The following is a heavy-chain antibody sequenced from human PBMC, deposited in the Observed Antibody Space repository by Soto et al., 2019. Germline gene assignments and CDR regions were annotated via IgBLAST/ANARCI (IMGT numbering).Heavy chain of an antibody. J-gene: IGHJ3*02. CDR1: GFNFNVAW. Sequence: EGQQVESGGRLVEPGGSLRLSCAASGFNFNVAWMNWVRQAPGKGLEWLGRIKSKGGGETTEYVAFVKGRFTISRDDSKNTLYLQTNSLKSEDTAVYYCTKVLALPPNDAFDIWGQGTMVTVSS. CDR2: IKSKGGGETT. D-gene: IGHD3-3*02. CDR3: TKVLALPPNDAFDI. V-gene: IGHV3-15*01.